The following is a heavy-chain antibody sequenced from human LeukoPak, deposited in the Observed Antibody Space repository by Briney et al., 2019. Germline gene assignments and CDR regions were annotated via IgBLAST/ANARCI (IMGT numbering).Heavy chain of an antibody. D-gene: IGHD1-26*01. CDR2: IRYDGSNK. CDR1: GFSFSSYV. CDR3: AKDGGGSSPRWYAFDI. Sequence: GGSLRLSCAASGFSFSSYVMHWVRQAPGKGLEWVAFIRYDGSNKYYADSVKGRFTISRDNSKNTLYLQMNSLRAEDTAVYYCAKDGGGSSPRWYAFDIWGQGTMVTVSS. J-gene: IGHJ3*02. V-gene: IGHV3-30*02.